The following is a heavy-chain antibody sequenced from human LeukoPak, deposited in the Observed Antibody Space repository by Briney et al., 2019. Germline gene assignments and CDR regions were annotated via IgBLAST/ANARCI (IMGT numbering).Heavy chain of an antibody. V-gene: IGHV3-7*01. CDR1: GFTFRTYC. CDR2: IKQDGSGK. CDR3: ATSTVDTATILDQD. Sequence: GGSLRLSCAASGFTFRTYCMSWVRQAPGKGLEWVANIKQDGSGKYYVDSVKGRFTISRDNAKNSLYLQMNSLRAEDTAVYYCATSTVDTATILDQDWGQGTLVTVSS. D-gene: IGHD5-24*01. J-gene: IGHJ4*02.